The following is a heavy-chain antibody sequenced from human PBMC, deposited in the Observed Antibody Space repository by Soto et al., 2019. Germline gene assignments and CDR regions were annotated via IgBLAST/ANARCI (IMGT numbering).Heavy chain of an antibody. D-gene: IGHD4-17*01. V-gene: IGHV4-4*02. CDR2: IYHTGST. CDR1: GGSISTMDW. CDR3: AARRDGGPV. Sequence: LSLTCAVSGGSISTMDWWTWVRQPPGKGLQWIGEIYHTGSTNYNPSLQSRVTISIDESRTSSSLNLDSVTAADTAGDYCAARRDGGPVWGQGTLVTVSS. J-gene: IGHJ4*02.